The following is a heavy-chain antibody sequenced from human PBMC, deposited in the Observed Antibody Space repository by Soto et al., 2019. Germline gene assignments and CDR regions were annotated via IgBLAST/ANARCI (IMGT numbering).Heavy chain of an antibody. D-gene: IGHD3-22*01. J-gene: IGHJ6*02. Sequence: HGESLKISCKGSGYSFTSYWIGWVRQMPGKGLEWMGIIYPGDSDTRYSPSFQGQVTISADKSISTAYLQWSSLKASDTAMYYCARLRPHLYYYDSRGDDYGMDVWGQGTTVTVSS. CDR3: ARLRPHLYYYDSRGDDYGMDV. CDR2: IYPGDSDT. V-gene: IGHV5-51*01. CDR1: GYSFTSYW.